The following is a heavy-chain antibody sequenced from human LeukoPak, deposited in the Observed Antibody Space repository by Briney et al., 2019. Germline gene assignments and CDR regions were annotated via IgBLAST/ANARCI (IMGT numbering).Heavy chain of an antibody. CDR1: GGSISGGKYT. Sequence: PSQTLSLTCTVSGGSISGGKYTWTWIRQPPGKALNWFGRIYTSGSTSYNPSLKSRVTISVDTSKNQFSLKLSSVTAADTAVYYCASSIVAAGKFDYWGQGTLVTVSS. CDR3: ASSIVAAGKFDY. D-gene: IGHD6-13*01. V-gene: IGHV4-61*02. CDR2: IYTSGST. J-gene: IGHJ4*02.